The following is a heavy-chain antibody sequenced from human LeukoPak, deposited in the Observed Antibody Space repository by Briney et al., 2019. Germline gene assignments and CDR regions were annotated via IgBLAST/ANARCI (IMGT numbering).Heavy chain of an antibody. V-gene: IGHV3-23*01. CDR3: AKAHSSGWYVIFDY. J-gene: IGHJ4*02. D-gene: IGHD6-19*01. CDR2: ISGSGSST. CDR1: GFPFSSYS. Sequence: PGGSLRLSCAASGFPFSSYSMNWVRQAPGKGLEWVSVISGSGSSTYYADSVKGRFTISRDNSKNTLYLQMNSLRAEDAALYYCAKAHSSGWYVIFDYWGQGTLVTVSS.